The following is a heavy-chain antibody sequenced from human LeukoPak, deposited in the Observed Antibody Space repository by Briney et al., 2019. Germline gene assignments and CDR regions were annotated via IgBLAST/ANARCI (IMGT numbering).Heavy chain of an antibody. D-gene: IGHD3-3*01. CDR3: ARDLDYNWFDP. Sequence: GGSLRLSCAASGFTFSSYSMNWVRQAPGKGLEWVSSISSSSSYIYYADSVKGRFTTTRDNAKNSLYLQMNSLRAEDTAVYYCARDLDYNWFDPWGQGTLVTVSS. J-gene: IGHJ5*02. CDR2: ISSSSSYI. V-gene: IGHV3-21*01. CDR1: GFTFSSYS.